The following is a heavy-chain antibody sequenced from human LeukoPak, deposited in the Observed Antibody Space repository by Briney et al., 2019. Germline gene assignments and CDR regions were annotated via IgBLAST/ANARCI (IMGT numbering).Heavy chain of an antibody. CDR3: ARVRYSSGWYKWDY. J-gene: IGHJ4*02. CDR1: GFTFSSYA. D-gene: IGHD6-19*01. Sequence: GGSLRLSCAASGFTFSSYAMSWVRQAPGKGLEWVSAISGSGGSTYYADSVKGRFTISRDNSKNTLYLQMNSLRAEDTAVYYCARVRYSSGWYKWDYWGQGTLVTVSS. V-gene: IGHV3-23*01. CDR2: ISGSGGST.